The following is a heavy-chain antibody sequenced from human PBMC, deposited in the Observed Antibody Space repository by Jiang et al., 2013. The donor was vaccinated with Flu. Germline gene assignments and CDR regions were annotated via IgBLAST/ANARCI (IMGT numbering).Heavy chain of an antibody. V-gene: IGHV1-69*01. D-gene: IGHD2-8*01. CDR1: GNTFSNHV. CDR2: FIPMFGTR. CDR3: ARDSSSEAYSPMLYYFDL. J-gene: IGHJ2*01. Sequence: GAEVKKPGSSVKVSCKGSGNTFSNHVISWVRQAPGQGLEWMGGFIPMFGTRNYAEKFEDRVTITVDQSTDTAYMELSSLRSEDTAVYYCARDSSSEAYSPMLYYFDLVGPGHPGYCPPQ.